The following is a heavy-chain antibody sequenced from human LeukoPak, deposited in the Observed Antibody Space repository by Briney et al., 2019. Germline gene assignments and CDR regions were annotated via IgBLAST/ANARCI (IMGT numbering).Heavy chain of an antibody. V-gene: IGHV5-51*01. CDR1: RSRFTSYR. J-gene: IGHJ6*04. Sequence: GAPLQISRQGSRSRFTSYRIGGGRPLPGKGVEGMWIIYPGDSDTKDSSSFQGQVTISTDKSISTVYLQWSSLKAADTAVYYCARQTKPYDYDYGMDDWGKGTTVTVSS. D-gene: IGHD2-8*01. CDR2: IYPGDSDT. CDR3: ARQTKPYDYDYGMDD.